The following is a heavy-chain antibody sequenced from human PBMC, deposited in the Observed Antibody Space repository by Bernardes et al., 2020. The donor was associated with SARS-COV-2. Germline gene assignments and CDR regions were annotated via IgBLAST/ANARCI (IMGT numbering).Heavy chain of an antibody. CDR3: ARTYYYGSGSYFAAFDI. D-gene: IGHD3-10*01. J-gene: IGHJ3*02. CDR1: GYTFTGYY. CDR2: INPNSGGT. V-gene: IGHV1-2*02. Sequence: ASLKASCKASGYTFTGYYMHWVRQAPGQGLEWMGWINPNSGGTNYAQKFQGRVTMTRDTSISTAYMELSRLRSDDTAVYYCARTYYYGSGSYFAAFDIWGQGTMVTVSS.